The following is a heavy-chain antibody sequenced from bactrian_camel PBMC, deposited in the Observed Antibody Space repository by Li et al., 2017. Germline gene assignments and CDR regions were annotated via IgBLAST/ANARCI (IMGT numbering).Heavy chain of an antibody. Sequence: QAGGSLRLSCAARGYTYDTYCMGWFRRPPGKEREGIAVIDSDGDTAYAESLEDRLTISVGNAKNTLYLQINSLKPEDSATYYCAASTLPCHSGFFGQMIDRGYWAQGTQVTVS. J-gene: IGHJ6*01. CDR1: GYTYDTYC. V-gene: IGHV3S55*01. CDR3: AASTLPCHSGFFGQMIDRGY. D-gene: IGHD2*01. CDR2: IDSDGDT.